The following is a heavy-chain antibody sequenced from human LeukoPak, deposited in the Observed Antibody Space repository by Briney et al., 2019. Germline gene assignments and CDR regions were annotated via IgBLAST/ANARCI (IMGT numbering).Heavy chain of an antibody. CDR1: GGSISTHS. CDR3: ARVRLVGYDILTGYYSFDY. Sequence: SETLSLTCTVSGGSISTHSWSWIRQPPGKGLEWIGYIYYSGNTNYNPSLKSRVTISVDTSKNQFSLKLSSVTAADTAVYYCARVRLVGYDILTGYYSFDYWGQGTLVTVSS. CDR2: IYYSGNT. J-gene: IGHJ4*02. V-gene: IGHV4-59*11. D-gene: IGHD3-9*01.